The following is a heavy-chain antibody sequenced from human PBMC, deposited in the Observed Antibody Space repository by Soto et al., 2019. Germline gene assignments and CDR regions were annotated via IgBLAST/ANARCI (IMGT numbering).Heavy chain of an antibody. Sequence: SVKVSCKASGGTFSSYAISWVRQAPGQGLERMGGIIPIFGTANYAQKFQGRATITADESTSTAYMELSSLRSEDTAVYYCARGPPSDSYLSYFDYWGQGTLVTVSS. J-gene: IGHJ4*02. CDR3: ARGPPSDSYLSYFDY. CDR2: IIPIFGTA. CDR1: GGTFSSYA. V-gene: IGHV1-69*13. D-gene: IGHD3-3*01.